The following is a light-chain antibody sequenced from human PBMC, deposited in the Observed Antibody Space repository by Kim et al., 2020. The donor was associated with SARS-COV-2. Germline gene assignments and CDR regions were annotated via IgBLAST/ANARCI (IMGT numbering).Light chain of an antibody. CDR2: DAS. Sequence: AYVGDRVTITCQASQDINSFVNWYQQTPGKAPKLLIYDASNLETGDPSRFSGSGSGTDFTFTISRLQPEDIATYYCQQHDNLPITFGQGTRLEIK. CDR3: QQHDNLPIT. CDR1: QDINSF. J-gene: IGKJ5*01. V-gene: IGKV1-33*01.